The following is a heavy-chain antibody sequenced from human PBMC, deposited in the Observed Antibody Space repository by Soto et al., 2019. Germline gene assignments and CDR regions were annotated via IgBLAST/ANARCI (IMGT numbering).Heavy chain of an antibody. V-gene: IGHV5-10-1*01. CDR1: GYSFTSYW. CDR3: ARHAQSRGYYYYVMDV. CDR2: IDPSDSYT. Sequence: HWESLKISCKGSGYSFTSYWISWVRQMPGKGLEWMGRIDPSDSYTNYSPSFQGHVTISADKSISTAYLQWSSLKASDTAMYYCARHAQSRGYYYYVMDVWGQGTTVTVSS. J-gene: IGHJ6*02.